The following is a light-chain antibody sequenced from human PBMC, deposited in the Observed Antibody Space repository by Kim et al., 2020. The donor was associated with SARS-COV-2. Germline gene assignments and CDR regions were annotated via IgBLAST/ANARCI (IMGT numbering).Light chain of an antibody. J-gene: IGLJ3*02. CDR2: GRM. Sequence: RQNITSTCQGDTIINHVVIWYQQRPGQTPVLVIYGRMLRSSGIPDRFSGSRSGNTASLTITGAQAEDEADYYCNVRDSSGYLGVFGGGTNLTVL. CDR1: TIINHV. CDR3: NVRDSSGYLGV. V-gene: IGLV3-19*01.